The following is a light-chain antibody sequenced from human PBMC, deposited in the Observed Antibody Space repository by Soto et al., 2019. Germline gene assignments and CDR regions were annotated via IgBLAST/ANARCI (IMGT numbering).Light chain of an antibody. CDR1: QSVSSSY. J-gene: IGKJ3*01. CDR2: GAS. Sequence: EIVLTQSPCTLSLSPGERATLSCRASQSVSSSYLAWYQQKPGQAPRLLIYGASSRATGIPDRFSGSGSGTDFTLTISRLEPEDVAVYYCQQYGSSLFTFGHGTKVDIK. V-gene: IGKV3-20*01. CDR3: QQYGSSLFT.